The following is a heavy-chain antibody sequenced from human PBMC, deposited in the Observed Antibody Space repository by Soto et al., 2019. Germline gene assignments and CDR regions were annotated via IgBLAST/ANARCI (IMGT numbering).Heavy chain of an antibody. CDR2: ISSSATTI. D-gene: IGHD6-19*01. J-gene: IGHJ4*02. CDR1: GFTFSSYS. CDR3: ARDPGYSSGWWGGN. V-gene: IGHV3-48*01. Sequence: GESLKISCAASGFTFSSYSMNWVRQAPGKGLESVSYISSSATTIYYADSVKGRFTVSRDNAKNSLYLQMNSLTVEDTGVYYCARDPGYSSGWWGGNWGQGTLVTVSS.